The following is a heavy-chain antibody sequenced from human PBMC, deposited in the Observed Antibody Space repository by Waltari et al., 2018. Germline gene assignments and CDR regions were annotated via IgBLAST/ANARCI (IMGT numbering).Heavy chain of an antibody. D-gene: IGHD2-21*01. Sequence: EVQLVQSGAEVKKPGATVKISCKASGYTFTDYYMHWVQQAPGKGLEWMGRVDPEDGEKIYAEKFQGRVTITADTSTDTAYMELSSLRAEDTAVYYCASIAVVTNAFDYWGQGTLVTVSS. CDR1: GYTFTDYY. J-gene: IGHJ4*02. CDR3: ASIAVVTNAFDY. V-gene: IGHV1-69-2*01. CDR2: VDPEDGEK.